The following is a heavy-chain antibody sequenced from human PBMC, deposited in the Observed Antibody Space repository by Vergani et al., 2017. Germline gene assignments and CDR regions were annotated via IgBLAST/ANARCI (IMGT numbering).Heavy chain of an antibody. CDR2: INTYTGNP. V-gene: IGHV7-4-1*02. J-gene: IGHJ6*02. Sequence: QVQMVQSGSELRTPGASVKVSCQASGYIFKDNGINWVRQAPGQGLKWMGKINTYTGNPTYAQGFTGRFVFTLDTSVGTAYLQISSLKAEDTAVYFCARDTDCSPSCHDGMDVWGHGTAVTVS. CDR1: GYIFKDNG. CDR3: ARDTDCSPSCHDGMDV. D-gene: IGHD2-2*01.